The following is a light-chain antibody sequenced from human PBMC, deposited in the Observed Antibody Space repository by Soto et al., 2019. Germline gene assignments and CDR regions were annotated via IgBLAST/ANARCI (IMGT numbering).Light chain of an antibody. Sequence: DIPMTKSPSSLSASVGDRVTITCRASQSISSYLNWYQQKPGKAPKLLIYAASSLQSGVPPRFSGSGSGTDFTLTISSLQPEDFATYYCQQSYSTPVTFGQGTKVDIK. CDR3: QQSYSTPVT. CDR1: QSISSY. J-gene: IGKJ1*01. CDR2: AAS. V-gene: IGKV1-39*01.